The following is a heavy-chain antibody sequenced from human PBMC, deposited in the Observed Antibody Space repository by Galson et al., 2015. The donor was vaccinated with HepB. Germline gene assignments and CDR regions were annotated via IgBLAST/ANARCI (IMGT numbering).Heavy chain of an antibody. CDR2: FSKSGSYT. CDR1: GITFSAHY. D-gene: IGHD3-10*01. J-gene: IGHJ3*02. V-gene: IGHV3-11*06. Sequence: SLRLSCAASGITFSAHYMSWVRQAPGKGLEWVSFFSKSGSYTNNADSVKGRFTPSKDNARNLLYLQMNSLRVEDTALYYCARNLEGTGKADGFDIWGQGTMVIVS. CDR3: ARNLEGTGKADGFDI.